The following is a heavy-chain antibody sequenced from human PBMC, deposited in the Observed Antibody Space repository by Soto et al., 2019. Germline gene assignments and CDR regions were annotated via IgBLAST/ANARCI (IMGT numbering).Heavy chain of an antibody. D-gene: IGHD6-13*01. CDR2: IKQDGSEK. Sequence: PGGSLRLSCVASGFTFSSYWMSWVRQAPGKGLEWVANIKQDGSEKYYVDSVKGRFTISRDNAKNSLYLQMNSLRAEDTAVYYCASVAAAGIFYYYYYGMDVWGQGTTVTVSS. J-gene: IGHJ6*02. V-gene: IGHV3-7*01. CDR1: GFTFSSYW. CDR3: ASVAAAGIFYYYYYGMDV.